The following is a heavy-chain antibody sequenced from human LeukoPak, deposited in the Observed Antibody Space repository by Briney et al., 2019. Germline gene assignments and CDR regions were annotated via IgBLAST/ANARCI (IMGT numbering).Heavy chain of an antibody. Sequence: SETLSLTCAVSGGSISSGGYSWSWIRQPPGKGLEWIGYIYHSGSTYYNPSLKSRVTISVDRSKNQFSLKLSSVTAADTAVYYCARRGWQLYYYYYMDVWGKGTTVTVSS. CDR1: GGSISSGGYS. D-gene: IGHD6-13*01. CDR3: ARRGWQLYYYYYMDV. J-gene: IGHJ6*03. V-gene: IGHV4-30-2*01. CDR2: IYHSGST.